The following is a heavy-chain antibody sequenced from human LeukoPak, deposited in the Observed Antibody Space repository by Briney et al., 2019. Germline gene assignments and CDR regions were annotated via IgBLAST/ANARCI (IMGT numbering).Heavy chain of an antibody. CDR2: VFHTGVT. J-gene: IGHJ4*02. V-gene: IGHV4-59*11. CDR1: GVFLEGLY. Sequence: SETLSLTCTVSGVFLEGLYWSWIRQSPEKGLEWLGNVFHTGVTSYNLPLKSRVTISVDTSRNQFTMTSMTAADTAIYYCTRGGGSGYYFGIPRYYFDAWGQGVLVTVSS. CDR3: TRGGGSGYYFGIPRYYFDA. D-gene: IGHD3-22*01.